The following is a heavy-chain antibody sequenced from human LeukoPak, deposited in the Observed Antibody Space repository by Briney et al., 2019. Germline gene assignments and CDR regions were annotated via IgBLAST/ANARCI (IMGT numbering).Heavy chain of an antibody. CDR2: IYHSGST. CDR1: GGSISSSNW. J-gene: IGHJ4*02. V-gene: IGHV4-4*02. CDR3: ARAHGSGWYSGSIVYFDY. Sequence: SETLSLTCAVSGGSISSSNWWSWVRQPPGKGLDWIGEIYHSGSTNYNPSLKSRVTISVDKSKNQFSLKLSSVTAADTAVYYCARAHGSGWYSGSIVYFDYWGQGTLVTVSS. D-gene: IGHD6-19*01.